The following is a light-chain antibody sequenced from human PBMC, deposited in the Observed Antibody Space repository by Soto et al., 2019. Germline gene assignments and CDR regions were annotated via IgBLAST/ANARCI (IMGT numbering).Light chain of an antibody. CDR3: GTWDTRLSGAV. Sequence: QSVLTQPPSMSVAPGQKVTISCSGSSSNIGNNYVAWYQQFPATAPKLLIYDNNQRPSGIPDRFSGSKSGTSATLGITGLQTGDEAVYYCGTWDTRLSGAVFGGGTQLTVL. V-gene: IGLV1-51*01. J-gene: IGLJ7*01. CDR2: DNN. CDR1: SSNIGNNY.